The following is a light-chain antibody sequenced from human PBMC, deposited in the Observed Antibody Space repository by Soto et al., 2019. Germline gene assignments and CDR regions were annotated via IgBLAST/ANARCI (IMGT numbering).Light chain of an antibody. V-gene: IGLV1-51*01. J-gene: IGLJ1*01. Sequence: QAVVPQPPSVSAAPGQKVTISCSGTGSNIGRNYVSWYQQFPGTVPKLLIYDSDNRPSGIPDRFSASKSGTSATLAITGLQTGDEADYYCGAWDSSLSTYVFGSGTKVTVL. CDR3: GAWDSSLSTYV. CDR1: GSNIGRNY. CDR2: DSD.